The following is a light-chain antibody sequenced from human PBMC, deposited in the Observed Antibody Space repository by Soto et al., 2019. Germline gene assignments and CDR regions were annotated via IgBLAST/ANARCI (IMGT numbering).Light chain of an antibody. Sequence: DIQMTQSPSSLSASVGDRVTITCRASQSISSYLNWYQQKPGKAPKLLIYAASNLQSGVPSRFSGSGSGTDFTLTISSLQPEDFATYYCHQSSNFGPGTKVDIK. V-gene: IGKV1-39*01. J-gene: IGKJ3*01. CDR3: HQSSN. CDR2: AAS. CDR1: QSISSY.